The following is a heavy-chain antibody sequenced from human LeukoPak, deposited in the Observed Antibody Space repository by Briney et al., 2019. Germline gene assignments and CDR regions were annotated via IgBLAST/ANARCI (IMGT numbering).Heavy chain of an antibody. V-gene: IGHV4-34*01. CDR3: ARRADYYDISGYYRPALYYYYGMDV. CDR1: GGSFSGYY. Sequence: SETLSLTCAVYGGSFSGYYWSWIRQPPGKGLEWIGEINHSGSTNYNPSLKSRVTISVDTSKNQFSLKLSSVTAADTAVYYCARRADYYDISGYYRPALYYYYGMDVWGQGTTVTVSS. D-gene: IGHD3-22*01. CDR2: INHSGST. J-gene: IGHJ6*02.